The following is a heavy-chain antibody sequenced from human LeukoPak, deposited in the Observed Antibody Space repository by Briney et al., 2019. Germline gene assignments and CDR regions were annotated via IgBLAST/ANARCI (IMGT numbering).Heavy chain of an antibody. CDR2: INSSGGGT. CDR1: GYTFSDHY. D-gene: IGHD3-22*01. J-gene: IGHJ4*02. V-gene: IGHV1-46*01. CDR3: ARDRDSSGYPGY. Sequence: GASVKVSCKASGYTFSDHYMHWVRQAPGQGLEWIGIINSSGGGTDYAQKFQGRVNMTRDKSTSTVYMELSSLRSEDTAMYYCARDRDSSGYPGYWGQGTLVTVSS.